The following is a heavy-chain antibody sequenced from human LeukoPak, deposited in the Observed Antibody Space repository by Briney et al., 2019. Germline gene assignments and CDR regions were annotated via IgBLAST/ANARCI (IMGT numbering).Heavy chain of an antibody. CDR3: ARDVAAKFDY. D-gene: IGHD2-15*01. CDR1: GGSFSGYY. V-gene: IGHV4-34*01. CDR2: INHRGST. J-gene: IGHJ4*02. Sequence: SETLSLTCAVYGGSFSGYYWSWIRQPPGKGLEWIGEINHRGSTNYKPSLKSRVTISVDTSKNQFSLKLSSVTAADTAVYYCARDVAAKFDYWGQGTLVTVSS.